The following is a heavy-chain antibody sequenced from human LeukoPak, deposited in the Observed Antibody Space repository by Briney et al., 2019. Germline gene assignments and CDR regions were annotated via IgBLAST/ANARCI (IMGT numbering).Heavy chain of an antibody. CDR1: GFTFSSYS. CDR3: ARDDGYCSSTSCYGIDY. V-gene: IGHV3-48*01. Sequence: GGSLRLSCAASGFTFSSYSMNWVRQAPGKGLEWVSYISSTSSTIHYADSVKGRFTISRDNAKNSLYLQINSLRAEDTAVCYCARDDGYCSSTSCYGIDYWGQGTLVTVSS. CDR2: ISSTSSTI. D-gene: IGHD2-2*01. J-gene: IGHJ4*02.